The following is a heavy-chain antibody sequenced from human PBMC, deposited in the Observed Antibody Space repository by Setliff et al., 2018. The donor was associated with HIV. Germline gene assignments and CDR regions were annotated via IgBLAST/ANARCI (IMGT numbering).Heavy chain of an antibody. D-gene: IGHD1-26*01. CDR2: ISSSGSTI. J-gene: IGHJ6*03. V-gene: IGHV3-48*03. CDR3: ARAKLGSGIAYYYYYMDV. CDR1: GFTFSSYE. Sequence: GESLKISCAASGFTFSSYEMNWVRQAPGKGLEWVSYISSSGSTIYYADSVKGRFTISRDNAKNSLYLQMNSLRAEDTAVYYCARAKLGSGIAYYYYYMDVWGKGTTVTVSS.